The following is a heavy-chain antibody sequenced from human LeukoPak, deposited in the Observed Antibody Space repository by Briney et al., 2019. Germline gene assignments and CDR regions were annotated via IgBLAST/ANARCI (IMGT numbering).Heavy chain of an antibody. CDR1: GGSISSYY. V-gene: IGHV4-59*08. CDR2: IYYSGST. J-gene: IGHJ6*03. CDR3: ARRSRSSYYYMDV. D-gene: IGHD3-3*01. Sequence: SQTLSLTCTVSGGSISSYYWSWIRQPPGKGLEWIGYIYYSGSTNYNPSLKSRVTISVDTSKNQFSLKLSSVTAADTAVYYCARRSRSSYYYMDVWGKGTTVTVSS.